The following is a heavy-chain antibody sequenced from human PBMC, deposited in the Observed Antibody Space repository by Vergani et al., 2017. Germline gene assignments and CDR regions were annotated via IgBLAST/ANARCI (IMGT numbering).Heavy chain of an antibody. CDR3: ARADYDILAGSLDYYYYDGMDV. D-gene: IGHD3-9*01. CDR1: GGTFSSYA. V-gene: IGHV1-69*01. Sequence: QVQLVQSGAEVKKPGSSVKVSCKASGGTFSSYAISWVRQAPGQGLEWMGGIIPIFGTANYAQKFQGRVTITADESTSTAYMELSSLRSEDTAVYYCARADYDILAGSLDYYYYDGMDVWGQGTTVTVSS. J-gene: IGHJ6*02. CDR2: IIPIFGTA.